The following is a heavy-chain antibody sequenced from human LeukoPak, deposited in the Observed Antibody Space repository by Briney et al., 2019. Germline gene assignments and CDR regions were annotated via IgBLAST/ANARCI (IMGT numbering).Heavy chain of an antibody. CDR1: GFTFSSYS. CDR3: AKGLRGDLPTASDY. V-gene: IGHV3-30*18. CDR2: ISYDGSDI. J-gene: IGHJ4*02. D-gene: IGHD3-16*01. Sequence: GGSLRLSCAASGFTFSSYSMSWVRQAPGKGLEWVALISYDGSDIYYADSVKGRFTIPRDNSKNTLYLQMNSLRDEDTAVYYCAKGLRGDLPTASDYWGQGTLVTVSS.